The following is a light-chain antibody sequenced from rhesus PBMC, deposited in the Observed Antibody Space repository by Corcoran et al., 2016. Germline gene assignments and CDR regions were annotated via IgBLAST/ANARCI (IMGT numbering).Light chain of an antibody. J-gene: IGKJ4*01. CDR3: MQGTHWPLT. Sequence: DVVMTQSPLSLPVTPGHPASISCRSIQSLLHSNDHPYLLWNLLNQGQPPSGLIYKVSNRDSGGPDRFNGSGAGTDFTLKISRVEAEDVGVYYCMQGTHWPLTFGGGTKVEIK. CDR1: QSLLHSNDHPY. V-gene: IGKV2-64*01. CDR2: KVS.